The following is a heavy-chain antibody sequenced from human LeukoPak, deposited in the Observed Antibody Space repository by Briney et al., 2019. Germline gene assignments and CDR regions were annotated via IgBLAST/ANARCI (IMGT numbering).Heavy chain of an antibody. Sequence: GGSLRLSCAASGFTFSNYAMSWVRQAPGKGLEWVSGISGGGGTTYYADSAKGRFTISRDNSKNTLYLQMHSLRAEDTAVYYCAKDRVYYFDSSGYSCDYWGQGSLVTVSS. V-gene: IGHV3-23*01. CDR2: ISGGGGTT. CDR3: AKDRVYYFDSSGYSCDY. J-gene: IGHJ4*02. D-gene: IGHD3-22*01. CDR1: GFTFSNYA.